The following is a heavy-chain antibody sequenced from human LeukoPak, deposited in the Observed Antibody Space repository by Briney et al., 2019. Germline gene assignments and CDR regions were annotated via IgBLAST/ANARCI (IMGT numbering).Heavy chain of an antibody. Sequence: GGSLRLSCAASGFTFSSYWMHWVRQAPGKGLVWVSRINSDGSSTSYADSVKGRFTISRDNAKNSVYLQMNSLRAEDTAVYYCARDRGYDSSGYYRDYFDYWGQGTPVTVSS. V-gene: IGHV3-74*01. CDR2: INSDGSST. CDR1: GFTFSSYW. CDR3: ARDRGYDSSGYYRDYFDY. J-gene: IGHJ4*02. D-gene: IGHD3-22*01.